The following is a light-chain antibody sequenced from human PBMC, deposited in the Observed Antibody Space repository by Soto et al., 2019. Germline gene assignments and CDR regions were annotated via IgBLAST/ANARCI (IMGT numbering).Light chain of an antibody. CDR3: QQYGSSRT. CDR2: GAS. Sequence: EIVRTQSQASLSVSPGERAALSGRASQSVSSDLAWYHQKPGQAPRLLIYGASSRATGIPDRFSGSGSGTDFTLTISRLEPADFAVYYCQQYGSSRTFGGGTKVDIK. V-gene: IGKV3-20*01. CDR1: QSVSSD. J-gene: IGKJ4*01.